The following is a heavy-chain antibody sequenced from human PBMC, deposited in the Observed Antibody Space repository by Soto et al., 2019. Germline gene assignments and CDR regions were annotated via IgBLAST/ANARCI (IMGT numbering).Heavy chain of an antibody. Sequence: PGESLKISCKGSGYSFTSYWIGWVRQMPGKGLEWMGIIYPGDSDTRYSPSFQGQVTISADKSISTAYLQWSSLKASDTAMYYCARHMSLRYYYYGMDVWGQGTTVTVSS. CDR2: IYPGDSDT. D-gene: IGHD5-12*01. J-gene: IGHJ6*02. V-gene: IGHV5-51*01. CDR3: ARHMSLRYYYYGMDV. CDR1: GYSFTSYW.